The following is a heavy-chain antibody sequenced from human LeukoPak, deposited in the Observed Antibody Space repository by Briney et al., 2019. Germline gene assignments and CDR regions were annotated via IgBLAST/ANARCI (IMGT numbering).Heavy chain of an antibody. J-gene: IGHJ4*02. D-gene: IGHD6-13*01. Sequence: PGRSLRLSCAASGFTFSSYAMSWVRQTPGKGLEWVSAISGSGGSTYYTDSVKGRFTISRDNSRNTLYLQMNSLRAGDTAVYYCTKDQRYSSSWYSGVYWGQGTLATVSS. CDR2: ISGSGGST. CDR3: TKDQRYSSSWYSGVY. CDR1: GFTFSSYA. V-gene: IGHV3-23*01.